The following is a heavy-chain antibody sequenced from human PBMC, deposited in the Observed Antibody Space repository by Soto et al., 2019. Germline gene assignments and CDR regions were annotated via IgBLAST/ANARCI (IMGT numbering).Heavy chain of an antibody. CDR1: GGSISSGGYY. Sequence: SETLSLTCTVSGGSISSGGYYWSWIRQHPGKGLEWIGYIYYSGSTYYNPSLKSRVTISVDTSKNQFSLKLSSVTAADTAVYYCARDKYYDFWSGYYTDYYYYAMDVWGQGTSVTLSS. CDR2: IYYSGST. V-gene: IGHV4-31*03. J-gene: IGHJ6*02. CDR3: ARDKYYDFWSGYYTDYYYYAMDV. D-gene: IGHD3-3*01.